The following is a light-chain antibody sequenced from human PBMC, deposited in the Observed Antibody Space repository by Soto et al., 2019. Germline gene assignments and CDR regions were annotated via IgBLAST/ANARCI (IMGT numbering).Light chain of an antibody. Sequence: DFQMTQSPSTLSASVGDRVTITCRASQSISTWLAWYQQKPGKAPNLLIYKASNLESGVPSRFSGSGSGTEFTLTISSLQPDDFATYYCQQCNTYPLTFGGGTKVEIK. CDR1: QSISTW. CDR3: QQCNTYPLT. J-gene: IGKJ4*01. CDR2: KAS. V-gene: IGKV1-5*03.